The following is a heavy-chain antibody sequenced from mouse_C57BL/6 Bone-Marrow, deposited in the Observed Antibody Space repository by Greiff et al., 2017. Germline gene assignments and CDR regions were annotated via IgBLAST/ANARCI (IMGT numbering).Heavy chain of an antibody. V-gene: IGHV7-1*01. CDR2: SRNKANDYTT. Sequence: EVQVVESGGGLVQSGRSLRLSCATSGFTFSDFYMEWVRQAPGKGLEWIAASRNKANDYTTEYSASVKGRFIVSRDTSQSILYLQMNALRAEDTAIYYCARDSTVVAFDYWGQGTTRTVSS. J-gene: IGHJ2*01. CDR1: GFTFSDFY. CDR3: ARDSTVVAFDY. D-gene: IGHD1-1*01.